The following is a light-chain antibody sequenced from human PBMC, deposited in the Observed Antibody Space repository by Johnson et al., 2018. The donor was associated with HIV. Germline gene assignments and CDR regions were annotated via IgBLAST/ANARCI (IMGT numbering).Light chain of an antibody. J-gene: IGLJ1*01. CDR2: END. Sequence: QSVLTQPPSVSAAPGQKVTISCSGSSSNIGNNYVSWYQQFPGTAPKLLIYENDKRPSGIPDRFSGSKSGTSAALGITGLQTGDEADYYCATWDRSLTIGAVFGTGTKVTVL. CDR3: ATWDRSLTIGAV. V-gene: IGLV1-51*02. CDR1: SSNIGNNY.